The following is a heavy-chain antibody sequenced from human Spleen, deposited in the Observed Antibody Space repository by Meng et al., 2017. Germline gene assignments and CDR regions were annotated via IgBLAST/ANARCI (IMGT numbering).Heavy chain of an antibody. V-gene: IGHV4-31*03. CDR2: IYYSGST. Sequence: QATGQGPVKPSRTLSLSCTVSGGSIDAVSDCWRWIRQRRGQGLASIGYIYYSGSTYYNPSLKSRVTISVDTSVNQFSLKLSSVTAADTAVYYCARETSTSGQGWFDPWGQGTLVTVSS. J-gene: IGHJ5*02. CDR3: ARETSTSGQGWFDP. CDR1: GGSIDAVSDC.